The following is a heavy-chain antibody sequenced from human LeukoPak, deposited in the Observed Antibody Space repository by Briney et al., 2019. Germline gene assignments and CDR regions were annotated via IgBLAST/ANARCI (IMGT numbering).Heavy chain of an antibody. D-gene: IGHD3-10*01. CDR3: ARGVQSRGEDAFDI. J-gene: IGHJ3*02. V-gene: IGHV4-4*07. CDR1: GGSISSYY. CDR2: IYTRGSN. Sequence: SETLSLTCTVSGGSISSYYWSWIRQPAGKGLEWIGRIYTRGSNNYNASFKSRVTMSVDPSKNQFSLKLSSVTAADTAVYYCARGVQSRGEDAFDIWGQGTMVTVSS.